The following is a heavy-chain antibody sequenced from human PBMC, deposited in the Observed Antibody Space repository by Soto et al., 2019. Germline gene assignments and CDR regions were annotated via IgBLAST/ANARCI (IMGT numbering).Heavy chain of an antibody. J-gene: IGHJ5*02. Sequence: GASVQVSCQASGFSFTGYYIHWLRQAPGQGLEWMGWINAHSGGTEYAQKFQGRVTLTRDTSIATAYLTLTSLTSADTALYYCAKDLTRQLAYWLDPWGQGTQVTVSS. CDR2: INAHSGGT. CDR1: GFSFTGYY. D-gene: IGHD6-6*01. CDR3: AKDLTRQLAYWLDP. V-gene: IGHV1-2*02.